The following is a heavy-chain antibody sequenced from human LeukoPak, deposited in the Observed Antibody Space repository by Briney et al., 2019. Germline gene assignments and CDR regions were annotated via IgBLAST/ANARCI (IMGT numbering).Heavy chain of an antibody. CDR3: AKGFCSSTSCYVDY. Sequence: PGRSLRLSCAASGFTFDDYAMHWVRQAPGKGLEWVSGISWNSGSIGYADSVKGRFTISRDNAKNSLYLQMNSLRAEDMASYYCAKGFCSSTSCYVDYWGQGTLVTVSS. D-gene: IGHD2-2*01. V-gene: IGHV3-9*03. J-gene: IGHJ4*02. CDR1: GFTFDDYA. CDR2: ISWNSGSI.